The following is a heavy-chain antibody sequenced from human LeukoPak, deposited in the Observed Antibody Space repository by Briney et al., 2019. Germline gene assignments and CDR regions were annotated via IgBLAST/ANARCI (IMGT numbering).Heavy chain of an antibody. V-gene: IGHV3-53*01. CDR3: ARSVRPSRLGY. CDR2: IYSGGST. J-gene: IGHJ4*02. CDR1: GFTVSSNY. Sequence: GGSLRLSCAASGFTVSSNYMSWVRRAPGKGLEWVSVIYSGGSTCYADSVKGRFTISRDNSKNTLYLQMNSLRAEDTAVYYCARSVRPSRLGYWGQGTLVTVSS. D-gene: IGHD3-10*01.